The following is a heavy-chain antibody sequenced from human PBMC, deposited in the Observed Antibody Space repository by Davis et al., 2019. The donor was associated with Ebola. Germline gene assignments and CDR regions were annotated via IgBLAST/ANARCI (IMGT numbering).Heavy chain of an antibody. Sequence: AASVKVSCKASGGTFSSYAISWVRQAPGQGLEWMGGIIPIFGTANYAQKFQGRVTITADESTSTAYMELRSLRSDDTAVYYCAREEGAIAAAGLGHYWGQGTLVTVSS. CDR2: IIPIFGTA. CDR3: AREEGAIAAAGLGHY. J-gene: IGHJ4*02. CDR1: GGTFSSYA. V-gene: IGHV1-69*13. D-gene: IGHD6-13*01.